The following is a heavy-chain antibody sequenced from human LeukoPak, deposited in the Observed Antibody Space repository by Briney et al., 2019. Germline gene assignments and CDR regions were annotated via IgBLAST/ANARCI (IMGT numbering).Heavy chain of an antibody. CDR1: GGSFSGYY. CDR2: INHSGST. V-gene: IGHV4-34*01. Sequence: PSETLSLTCAVYGGSFSGYYWSWIRQPPGKGLEWIGEINHSGSTNYNPSLKSRVTTSVDTSKNQFSLKLSSVTAADTAVYYCARLTLTGSLNWGQGTLVTVSS. CDR3: ARLTLTGSLN. D-gene: IGHD7-27*01. J-gene: IGHJ4*02.